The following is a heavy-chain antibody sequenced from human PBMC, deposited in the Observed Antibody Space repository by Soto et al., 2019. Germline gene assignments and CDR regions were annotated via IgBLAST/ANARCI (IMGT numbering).Heavy chain of an antibody. CDR1: GYTFTSYY. J-gene: IGHJ6*02. CDR2: INPSGGST. Sequence: ASVKVSCKASGYTFTSYYMHWVRQAPGQGLEWMGIINPSGGSTSYAQKFQGRVTMTRDTSTSTVYMELSSLRSEDTAVYYCARERGVVVPAAMTCYYYYGMDVWGQGTTVTVSS. D-gene: IGHD2-2*01. CDR3: ARERGVVVPAAMTCYYYYGMDV. V-gene: IGHV1-46*01.